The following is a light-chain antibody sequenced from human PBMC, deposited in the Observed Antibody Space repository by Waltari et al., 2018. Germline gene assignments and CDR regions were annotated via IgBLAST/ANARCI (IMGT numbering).Light chain of an antibody. CDR2: WAS. J-gene: IGKJ4*01. Sequence: DIVMTQSPDSLAVSLGERATINCKSSQSVLYSSDNNNYLAWYQQKPGQRPKLLVYWASTRESGVPDRFSGSGSGTDFTLTISSLQAEDVAVYYCQQYYSTPLTFGGGTKVEIK. V-gene: IGKV4-1*01. CDR1: QSVLYSSDNNNY. CDR3: QQYYSTPLT.